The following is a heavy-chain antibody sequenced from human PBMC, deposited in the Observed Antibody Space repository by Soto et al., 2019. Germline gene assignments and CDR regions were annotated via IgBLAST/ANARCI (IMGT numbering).Heavy chain of an antibody. D-gene: IGHD3-3*01. CDR1: GFTFSDYY. J-gene: IGHJ5*02. Sequence: GGSLRLSCAASGFTFSDYYMSWIRQAPEKGLEWVSYISSSGSTIYYADSVKGRFTISRDNAKNSLYLQMNSLRAEDTAVYYCARDRQAYYDFWSGINWFDPWGQGTLVTVS. CDR2: ISSSGSTI. CDR3: ARDRQAYYDFWSGINWFDP. V-gene: IGHV3-11*01.